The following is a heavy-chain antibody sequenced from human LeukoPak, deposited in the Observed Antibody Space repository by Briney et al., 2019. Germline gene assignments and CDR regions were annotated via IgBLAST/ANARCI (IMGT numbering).Heavy chain of an antibody. V-gene: IGHV3-66*01. Sequence: GGSLRLSCAASGFTVSSNYMSWVRQAPGKGLEWVSVIYSGGSTYYADSVKGRFTISRDNSKNTLYLQMNSLRAEDTAVYYCLTGYNHAVDWFDPWGQGTLVTVSS. CDR3: LTGYNHAVDWFDP. J-gene: IGHJ5*02. CDR1: GFTVSSNY. CDR2: IYSGGST. D-gene: IGHD3-9*01.